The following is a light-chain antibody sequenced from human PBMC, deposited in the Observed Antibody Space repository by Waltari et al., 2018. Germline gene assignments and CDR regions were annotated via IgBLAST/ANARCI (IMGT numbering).Light chain of an antibody. J-gene: IGKJ1*01. CDR3: QQYDSFWT. CDR2: KAS. CDR1: ESISNW. Sequence: ASVGDRVTITCRASESISNWLVWYQQKPGKAPKVLIHKASSLESGVPSRFSGSGSATEFTLTISNLQPDDFATYYCQQYDSFWTFGQGTKVEIK. V-gene: IGKV1-5*03.